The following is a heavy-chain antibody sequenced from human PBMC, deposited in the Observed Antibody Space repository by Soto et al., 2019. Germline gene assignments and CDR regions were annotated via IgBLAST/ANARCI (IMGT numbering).Heavy chain of an antibody. CDR1: GFTVSSNY. D-gene: IGHD3-9*01. CDR2: IYSGGST. Sequence: GGSLRLSCAASGFTVSSNYMSWVRQAPGKGPEWVSVIYSGGSTYYADSVKGRFTISRDNSKNTLYLQMNSLRAEDTAVYYCARVSTSYYDILTGSRPDAFDIWGQGTMVTVSS. J-gene: IGHJ3*02. CDR3: ARVSTSYYDILTGSRPDAFDI. V-gene: IGHV3-66*01.